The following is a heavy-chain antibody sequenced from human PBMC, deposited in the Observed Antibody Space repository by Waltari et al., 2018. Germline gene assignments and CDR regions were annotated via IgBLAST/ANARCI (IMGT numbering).Heavy chain of an antibody. J-gene: IGHJ3*02. Sequence: QVQLQESGPGLVKPSETLSLTCSVSGGSISAYYWSWIRQPPGKGLEWIGDMHNSGETNHNPSLESRVTMSLDTSKNQVSLKVNSVTAADTAVYYCARQPPATAAFDIWGQGTMVTVSS. D-gene: IGHD2-15*01. V-gene: IGHV4-59*01. CDR3: ARQPPATAAFDI. CDR1: GGSISAYY. CDR2: MHNSGET.